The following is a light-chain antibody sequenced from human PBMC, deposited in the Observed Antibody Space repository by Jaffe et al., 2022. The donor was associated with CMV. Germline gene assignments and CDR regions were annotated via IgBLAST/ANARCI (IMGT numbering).Light chain of an antibody. CDR1: YSNIATSFD. J-gene: IGLJ2*01. V-gene: IGLV1-40*01. CDR3: QAYDGSLSAPV. Sequence: QSVLTQPPSVSGAPGQRVTISCTGSYSNIATSFDVYWYQQIPGTAPKLLVSGDNNRPAGVPDRFSVSKSGTSASLAITGLQGEDEADYFCQAYDGSLSAPVFGGGTRLTVL. CDR2: GDN.